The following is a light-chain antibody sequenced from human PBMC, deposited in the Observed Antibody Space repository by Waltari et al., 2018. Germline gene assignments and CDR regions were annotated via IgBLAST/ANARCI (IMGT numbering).Light chain of an antibody. CDR3: CSYAGRTTWV. Sequence: QSALTPPASVSGSPGQSITIPCTGTSSDAGNYNLVSWYQQHPGRAPKLIIYAVSERPSGVSNRFSGSKSANTASLTVSGLQAEDEADYYCCSYAGRTTWVFGGGTNLTVL. CDR2: AVS. V-gene: IGLV2-23*02. CDR1: SSDAGNYNL. J-gene: IGLJ3*02.